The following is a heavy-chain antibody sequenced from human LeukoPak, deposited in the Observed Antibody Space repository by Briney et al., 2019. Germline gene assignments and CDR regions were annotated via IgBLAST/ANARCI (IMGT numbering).Heavy chain of an antibody. D-gene: IGHD3-16*02. Sequence: ASVKVSCKASGYTFTGYYMHWVRQAPGQGLEWMGRINPNSGGTNYAQKFQGRGTMTRDTSISTAYMELSRMRSAETAVYYCAAKGTTYYEYVWGSYRYKGGYYFDYWGQETLVTVSS. J-gene: IGHJ4*02. CDR2: INPNSGGT. CDR3: AAKGTTYYEYVWGSYRYKGGYYFDY. CDR1: GYTFTGYY. V-gene: IGHV1-2*06.